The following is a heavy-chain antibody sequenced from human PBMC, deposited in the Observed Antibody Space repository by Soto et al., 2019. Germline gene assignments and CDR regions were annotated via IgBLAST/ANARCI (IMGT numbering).Heavy chain of an antibody. D-gene: IGHD1-7*01. CDR2: IRGSGGST. Sequence: EVQLLESGGGLVQPGGSLRLSCAASGFTFSSYAMSWVRQAPGKGLELVSAIRGSGGSTYYADSVKGRFTITRDNSRSTLYLQMNRLRAEDTAVYYCAKERLELRRHDAFDIRGQGTMVTLSS. CDR3: AKERLELRRHDAFDI. CDR1: GFTFSSYA. V-gene: IGHV3-23*01. J-gene: IGHJ3*02.